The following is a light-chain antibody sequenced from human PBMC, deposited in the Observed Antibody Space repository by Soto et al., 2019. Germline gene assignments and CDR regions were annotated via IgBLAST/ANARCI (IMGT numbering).Light chain of an antibody. CDR2: DAS. CDR1: QDISQY. CDR3: QQSFSNPLT. J-gene: IGKJ4*01. V-gene: IGKV1-33*01. Sequence: DIQMTQSPSSLSASLGDRVSITCEASQDISQYLNWYQQKPGKAPTLLIYDASNLETGVPSRFSGGGSGTDFTFTISSLQPEDFESYYCQQSFSNPLTFGGGTKVDIK.